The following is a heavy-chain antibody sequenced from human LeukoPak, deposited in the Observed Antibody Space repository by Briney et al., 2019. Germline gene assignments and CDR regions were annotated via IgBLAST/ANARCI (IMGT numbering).Heavy chain of an antibody. D-gene: IGHD3-22*01. CDR2: INTANGIT. V-gene: IGHV1-3*04. CDR3: ARGNFYFDSSGHYPVPDY. CDR1: RYTFTSYA. Sequence: GASVKVSCKGSRYTFTSYAIHWVRQAPGQRLEWLGWINTANGITKYSQKFQDRVTITRDTSASTAYMEVSSLRSEDTALYYCARGNFYFDSSGHYPVPDYWGQGALVTVSS. J-gene: IGHJ4*02.